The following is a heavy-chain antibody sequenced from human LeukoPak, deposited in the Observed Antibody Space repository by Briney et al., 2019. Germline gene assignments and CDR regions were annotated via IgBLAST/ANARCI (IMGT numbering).Heavy chain of an antibody. J-gene: IGHJ4*02. D-gene: IGHD3-10*01. V-gene: IGHV3-21*01. CDR1: GFTFSSYS. Sequence: GGSLRLSCAASGFTFSSYSMNWVRQAPGKGLEWVSSISSSSSSYIYYADSVKGRFTISRDNAKNSLYLQMNSLRAEDTAVYYCARSGGSVGPGDYWGQGTLVTVSS. CDR2: ISSSSSSYI. CDR3: ARSGGSVGPGDY.